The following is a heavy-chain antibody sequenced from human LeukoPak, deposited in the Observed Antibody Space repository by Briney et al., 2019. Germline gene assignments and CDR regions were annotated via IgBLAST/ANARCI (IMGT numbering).Heavy chain of an antibody. Sequence: GGSLRLSCAASGFTVSGNYMSWVRRAPGKGLEWVSVIYSGGITFYSDSVKGRFTISRDNSMNTLSLQMNSLRAEDTAVYYCAGSTNGYNLLHHWAQGTLVTVSS. CDR3: AGSTNGYNLLHH. CDR1: GFTVSGNY. V-gene: IGHV3-53*01. CDR2: IYSGGIT. J-gene: IGHJ1*01. D-gene: IGHD5-24*01.